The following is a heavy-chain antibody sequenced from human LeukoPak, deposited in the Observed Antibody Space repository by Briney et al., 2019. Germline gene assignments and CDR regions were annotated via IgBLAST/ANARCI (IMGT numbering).Heavy chain of an antibody. J-gene: IGHJ4*02. CDR1: GYSISSRSF. CDR2: IYHTGST. CDR3: ARVTGYVMEDYFDY. V-gene: IGHV4-38-2*02. D-gene: IGHD6-13*01. Sequence: SETLSLTCTVSGYSISSRSFWGWIRQPPGKGLEWIGSIYHTGSTYYNPSLKSRVTISVDTSKNQFSLRLSSVTAADTAVYYCARVTGYVMEDYFDYWGQGTLVTVSS.